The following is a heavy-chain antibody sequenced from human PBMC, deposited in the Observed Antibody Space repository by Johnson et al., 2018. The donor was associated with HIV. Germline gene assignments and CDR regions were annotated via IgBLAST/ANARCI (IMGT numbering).Heavy chain of an antibody. J-gene: IGHJ3*02. Sequence: VQLVESGGGLIQPGGSLRLSCAASGFTVSSNYMSWVRQAPGKGLAWVSLIYSGGSTYYADSVKGRFTISRDDSRNTLYLQMNSLRAEDTAVYYCAREHRRPSRSSSSLSGDAFDIWGQGTMVTVSS. CDR2: IYSGGST. D-gene: IGHD6-13*01. V-gene: IGHV3-66*03. CDR1: GFTVSSNY. CDR3: AREHRRPSRSSSSLSGDAFDI.